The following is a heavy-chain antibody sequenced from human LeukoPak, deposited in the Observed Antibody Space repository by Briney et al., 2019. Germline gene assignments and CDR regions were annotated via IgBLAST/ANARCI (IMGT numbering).Heavy chain of an antibody. CDR1: GFTFSSYS. CDR2: ISSSSSYI. CDR3: AKEVGATWFDY. D-gene: IGHD1-26*01. V-gene: IGHV3-21*04. J-gene: IGHJ4*02. Sequence: KPGGSLRLSCAASGFTFSSYSMNWVRQAPGKGLEWVSSISSSSSYIYYADSVKGRFTISRDNSKNTLYLQMNSLRAEDTAVYYCAKEVGATWFDYWGQGTLVTVSS.